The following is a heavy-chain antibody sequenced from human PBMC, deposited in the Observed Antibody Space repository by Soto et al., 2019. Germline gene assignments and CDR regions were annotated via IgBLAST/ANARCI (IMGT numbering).Heavy chain of an antibody. CDR1: GFTFSNAW. V-gene: IGHV3-15*01. CDR3: TTTLGYCSTGGP. J-gene: IGHJ1*01. Sequence: EVQLVESGGGLVKPGESLRLSCAASGFTFSNAWMNWVRQGPGKGLEWVGRIKSNAYGATTDYAAPVKGRFTISRDDSRDTLYLQMNSLKTEDTAVYYCTTTLGYCSTGGPGGQGYLVTVSS. D-gene: IGHD2-2*01. CDR2: IKSNAYGATT.